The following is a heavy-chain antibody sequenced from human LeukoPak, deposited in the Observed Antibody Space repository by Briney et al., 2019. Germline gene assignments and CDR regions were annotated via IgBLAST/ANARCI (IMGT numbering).Heavy chain of an antibody. D-gene: IGHD5-18*01. V-gene: IGHV4-59*01. CDR3: ATWISGNSYGYDH. J-gene: IGHJ5*02. CDR2: IYYRGST. CDR1: GGSISSYY. Sequence: SETLSLTCTVSGGSISSYYWSWIRQPPGKGLEWIGYIYYRGSTNYNPSLKSRVIISVDTSKNQFSMRLRSVTAADTAVYYCATWISGNSYGYDHWGQGTLVTVSS.